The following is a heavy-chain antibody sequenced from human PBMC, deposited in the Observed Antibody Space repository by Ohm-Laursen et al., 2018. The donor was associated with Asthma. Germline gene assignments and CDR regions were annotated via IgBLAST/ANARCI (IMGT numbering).Heavy chain of an antibody. Sequence: GSLRLSCTASGFTFSTFCMSWVRQAPGKGLEWVANIKQDGSEKNYVDSVKGRFTISRDNAKKSLFLQMNSLRAEDTAVYYCARDRHCTGGVCYWAGFEYWGQGTLVTVSS. D-gene: IGHD2-8*02. J-gene: IGHJ4*02. CDR1: GFTFSTFC. V-gene: IGHV3-7*01. CDR2: IKQDGSEK. CDR3: ARDRHCTGGVCYWAGFEY.